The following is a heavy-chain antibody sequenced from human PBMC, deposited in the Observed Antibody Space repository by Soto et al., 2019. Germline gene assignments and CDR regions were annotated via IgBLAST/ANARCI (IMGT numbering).Heavy chain of an antibody. J-gene: IGHJ5*01. V-gene: IGHV4-59*08. CDR2: IYHIGNT. Sequence: SETLSLTCTVSGGSISSYYWSWIRQPPGKGLEWIGEIYHIGNTNYNPSLKSRVTISVDKSKNQFSLKLNSVTPDDTAVYYCARLIGNSWLDSWGQGTLVTVSS. CDR1: GGSISSYY. CDR3: ARLIGNSWLDS.